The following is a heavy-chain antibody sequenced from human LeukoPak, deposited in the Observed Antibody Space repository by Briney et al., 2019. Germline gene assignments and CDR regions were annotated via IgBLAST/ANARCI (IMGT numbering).Heavy chain of an antibody. CDR2: ISSSGST. J-gene: IGHJ5*02. V-gene: IGHV4-39*07. CDR3: ARILWFGELFSWFDP. Sequence: SETLSLTCSVSGGSISSNSYYWGWIRQPPGKGLEWIGRISSSGSTNYNPSLKSRVTISVDTSKNQFSLKLSSVTAADTAVYYCARILWFGELFSWFDPWGQGTLVTVSS. D-gene: IGHD3-10*01. CDR1: GGSISSNSYY.